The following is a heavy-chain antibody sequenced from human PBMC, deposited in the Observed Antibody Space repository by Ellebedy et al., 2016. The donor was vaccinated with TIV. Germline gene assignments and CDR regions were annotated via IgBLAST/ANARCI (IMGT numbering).Heavy chain of an antibody. CDR1: GFTFTDYW. D-gene: IGHD3-10*01. CDR3: TTPYYYGSGSYFL. J-gene: IGHJ1*01. Sequence: PGGSLRLSCVASGFTFTDYWMTWVRQAPGKGLEWVSNVSQDGGEKYYVDSVKGRFTVSRDNAKNSVYLQMNHLRAEDTAVYYCTTPYYYGSGSYFLWGQGTLVTVYS. CDR2: VSQDGGEK. V-gene: IGHV3-7*03.